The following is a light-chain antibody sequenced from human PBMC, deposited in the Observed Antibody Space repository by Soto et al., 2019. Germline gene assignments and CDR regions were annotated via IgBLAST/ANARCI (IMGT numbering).Light chain of an antibody. Sequence: DIVMTQSPLSLPVTPGEPASISCRSSQGLLHSNGYNYLDWYLQKPGQSPQLLICLGSNRASGVRDRFSGSGQGKDFKLKISRVEAEDVGVYCCMQALQSHQLSFGAGTQVEMK. J-gene: IGKJ4*01. V-gene: IGKV2-28*01. CDR1: QGLLHSNGYNY. CDR2: LGS. CDR3: MQALQSHQLS.